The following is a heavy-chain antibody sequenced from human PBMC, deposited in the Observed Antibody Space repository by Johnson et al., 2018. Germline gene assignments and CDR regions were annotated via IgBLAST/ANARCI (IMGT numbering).Heavy chain of an antibody. CDR1: GGSFSGYY. CDR2: INHSGST. J-gene: IGHJ3*01. D-gene: IGHD3-3*01. CDR3: ARVGLLRFAR. Sequence: QVQLQQWGAGLLKPSETLSLTCAVYGGSFSGYYWSWIRQPPGKGLEWIGEINHSGSTNYNPSLKSRVTISVDTSKNQFSLKLSSWTAADTAVYYCARVGLLRFARWGQGTMVTVSS. V-gene: IGHV4-34*01.